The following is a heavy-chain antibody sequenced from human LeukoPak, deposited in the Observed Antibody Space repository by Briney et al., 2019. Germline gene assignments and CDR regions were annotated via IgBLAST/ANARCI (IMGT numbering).Heavy chain of an antibody. V-gene: IGHV4-30-4*01. Sequence: SQTLSLTCTVSGGSISSGDYYWSWIRQPPGKGLEWIGYIYYSGSTYYNPSLKSRVTISVDTSKNQFSLKLSSVTAADTAVYYCARSQDIIAVPAALPVRWGQGTLVTVSS. CDR2: IYYSGST. CDR3: ARSQDIIAVPAALPVR. J-gene: IGHJ4*02. CDR1: GGSISSGDYY. D-gene: IGHD2-2*01.